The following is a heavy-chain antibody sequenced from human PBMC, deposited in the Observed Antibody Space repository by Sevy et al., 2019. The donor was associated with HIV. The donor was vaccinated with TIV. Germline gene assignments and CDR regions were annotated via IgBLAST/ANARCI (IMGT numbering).Heavy chain of an antibody. CDR2: ISGSGGST. Sequence: GGSLRLSCAASGFTFSSYAMSWVRQAPGKGLEWVSAISGSGGSTHYADSVKGRFTISRDNSKNTLYLQMNSLRAEDTAVYYCAKDYYGSGSYYHDAFDIWGQGTMVTVSS. J-gene: IGHJ3*02. D-gene: IGHD3-10*01. CDR3: AKDYYGSGSYYHDAFDI. V-gene: IGHV3-23*01. CDR1: GFTFSSYA.